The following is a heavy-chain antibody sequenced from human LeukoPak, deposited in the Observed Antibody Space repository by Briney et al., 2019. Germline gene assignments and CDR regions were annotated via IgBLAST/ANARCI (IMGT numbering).Heavy chain of an antibody. V-gene: IGHV1-46*01. CDR1: GYTFTSYY. CDR3: ARDLAAAGTGGWFDP. D-gene: IGHD6-13*01. J-gene: IGHJ5*02. Sequence: ASVKVSCKASGYTFTSYYMHWVRQAPGQGLEWMGIINPSGGSTSYAQKFQGRVTMTRDTSTSTVYMELSSLRSEDTAVYYCARDLAAAGTGGWFDPWGQGTLVTVSS. CDR2: INPSGGST.